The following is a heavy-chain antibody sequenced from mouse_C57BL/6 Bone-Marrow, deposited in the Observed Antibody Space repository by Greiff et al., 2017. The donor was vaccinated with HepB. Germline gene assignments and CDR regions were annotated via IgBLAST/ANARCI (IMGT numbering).Heavy chain of an antibody. CDR2: LLPGSGST. CDR3: ERVRPTKVTKRAY. J-gene: IGHJ3*01. V-gene: IGHV1-9*01. D-gene: IGHD2-5*01. CDR1: GYTFTGYW. Sequence: QVQLQQFGAELMKPGASVKLSCKATGYTFTGYWIEWVKERPGHGLEWTGELLPGSGSTNNNEKLKGKSTFTADTSSNTDYMQLSSRTTEDSAIYYCERVRPTKVTKRAYWGQGTLVTVSA.